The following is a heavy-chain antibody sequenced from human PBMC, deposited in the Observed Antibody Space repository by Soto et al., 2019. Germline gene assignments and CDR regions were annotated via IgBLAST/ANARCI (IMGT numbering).Heavy chain of an antibody. D-gene: IGHD6-6*01. CDR3: ARTPCSSSSLLGAFDI. J-gene: IGHJ3*02. CDR1: GGSISSGGYY. CDR2: IYYSGST. Sequence: SETLSLTCTVSGGSISSGGYYWSWIRQHPGKGLEWIGYIYYSGSTYYNPSLKSRVTISVDTSKNQFSLKLSSVTAADTAVYYCARTPCSSSSLLGAFDIWGQGTMVTVS. V-gene: IGHV4-31*03.